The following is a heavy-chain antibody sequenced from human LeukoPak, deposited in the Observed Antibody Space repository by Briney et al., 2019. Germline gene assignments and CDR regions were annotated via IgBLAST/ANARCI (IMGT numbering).Heavy chain of an antibody. D-gene: IGHD6-6*01. CDR1: GFTFSSFW. CDR3: ARGRPTPGTDI. CDR2: IKEDASLT. J-gene: IGHJ4*02. Sequence: GGSLRLSCVGSGFTFSSFWMNWVRQVPGRGLQWLANIKEDASLTTHEESVKGRFTIFRDNVANVLYLQMNSLRVDDTAIYYCARGRPTPGTDIWGQGTLVTVSS. V-gene: IGHV3-7*04.